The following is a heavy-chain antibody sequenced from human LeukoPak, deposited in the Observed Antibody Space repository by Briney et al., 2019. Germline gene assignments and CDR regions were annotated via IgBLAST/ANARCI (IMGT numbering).Heavy chain of an antibody. J-gene: IGHJ5*02. V-gene: IGHV5-51*01. CDR1: GYSINNYW. D-gene: IGHD2-15*01. CDR2: IYPADSDI. Sequence: PGESLKISCKGSGYSINNYWIGWVRQMPGKGLEWMGIIYPADSDIGYSPSFQGQVTISADKSISTAYLQWSSLKASDTAMYNCARQEYCSGGSCYTWFDPWGQGTLVIVSS. CDR3: ARQEYCSGGSCYTWFDP.